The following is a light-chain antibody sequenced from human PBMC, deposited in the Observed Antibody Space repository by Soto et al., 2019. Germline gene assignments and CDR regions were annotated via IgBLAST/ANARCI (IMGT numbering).Light chain of an antibody. CDR2: SNN. J-gene: IGLJ2*01. CDR3: AAWDERLKVVV. Sequence: QSVLTQPPSAVGAPGQRVTISCSGSSSNIGSNTVNWYQQVAGAPPKLLIFSNNQRPSGVPGRFSGSRSGPSAALAISGLQSADEGDYHCAAWDERLKVVVFGGGTKLTVL. V-gene: IGLV1-44*01. CDR1: SSNIGSNT.